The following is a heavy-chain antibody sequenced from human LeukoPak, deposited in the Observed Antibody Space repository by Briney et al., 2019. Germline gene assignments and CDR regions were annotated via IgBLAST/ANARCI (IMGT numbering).Heavy chain of an antibody. V-gene: IGHV4-59*01. J-gene: IGHJ4*02. CDR2: IYYSGST. D-gene: IGHD3-10*01. Sequence: SETLSLTCTVSGVSISSYYWSWIRQPPGKGLEWIGYIYYSGSTNYNPSPKSRVTISVDTSKNQFSLKLSSVTAADTAVYYCARALSRSYYKFDYWGQGTLVTVSS. CDR3: ARALSRSYYKFDY. CDR1: GVSISSYY.